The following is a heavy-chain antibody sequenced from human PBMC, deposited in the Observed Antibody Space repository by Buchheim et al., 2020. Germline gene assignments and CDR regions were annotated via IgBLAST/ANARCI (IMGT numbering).Heavy chain of an antibody. V-gene: IGHV1-46*01. D-gene: IGHD4-17*01. CDR3: ARAGTTVTTGLPTEEYFQH. CDR2: INPSGGST. Sequence: QVQLVQSGAEVKKPGASVKVSCKASGYTFTSYYMHWVRQAPGQGLEWMGIINPSGGSTSYAQKFQGRVTMTRDTSTSPVYMELSSLRSEDTAVYYCARAGTTVTTGLPTEEYFQHWGQGTL. J-gene: IGHJ1*01. CDR1: GYTFTSYY.